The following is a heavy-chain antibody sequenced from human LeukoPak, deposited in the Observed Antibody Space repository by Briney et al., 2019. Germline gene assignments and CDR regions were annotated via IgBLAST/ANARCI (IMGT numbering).Heavy chain of an antibody. V-gene: IGHV4-61*02. J-gene: IGHJ6*03. Sequence: SETLSLTCTVSGGSISSGSYYWSWIRQPAGKGLEWIGRIYTSGSTNYNPSLKSRVTISVDTSKNQFSLKLSSVTAADTAVYYCARDIAAAGTRRYYYYYMDVWGKGTTVTISS. CDR2: IYTSGST. D-gene: IGHD6-13*01. CDR1: GGSISSGSYY. CDR3: ARDIAAAGTRRYYYYYMDV.